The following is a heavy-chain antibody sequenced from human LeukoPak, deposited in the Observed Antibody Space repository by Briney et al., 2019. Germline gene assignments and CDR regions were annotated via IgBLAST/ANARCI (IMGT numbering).Heavy chain of an antibody. Sequence: ASVKVSCKASGYTFTGYYMHWVRQAPGQGLEWMGWINPNSGGTNYAQKFQGRVIMTRDTSISTAYMELSRLRSDDTAVYYCARDSGLDCSGGSCPSDYWGQGTLVTVSS. CDR3: ARDSGLDCSGGSCPSDY. V-gene: IGHV1-2*02. J-gene: IGHJ4*02. D-gene: IGHD2-15*01. CDR1: GYTFTGYY. CDR2: INPNSGGT.